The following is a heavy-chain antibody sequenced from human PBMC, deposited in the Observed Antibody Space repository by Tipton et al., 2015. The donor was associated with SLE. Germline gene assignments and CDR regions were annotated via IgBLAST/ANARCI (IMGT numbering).Heavy chain of an antibody. J-gene: IGHJ4*02. CDR3: ARGTAVAVLY. CDR1: GLTFSSYA. V-gene: IGHV3-48*03. D-gene: IGHD6-19*01. Sequence: SLRLSCAASGLTFSSYAMTWVRQAPGKGLEWVSYISSSGSLIYYADSVNGRFSISRDDAKNSLFLQMNSLRAEDTAVYYCARGTAVAVLYWGQGTLVSVSS. CDR2: ISSSGSLI.